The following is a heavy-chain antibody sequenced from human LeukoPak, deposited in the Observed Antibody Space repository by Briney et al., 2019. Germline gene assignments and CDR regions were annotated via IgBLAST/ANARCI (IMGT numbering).Heavy chain of an antibody. Sequence: SETLSLTCTVSGGSISSGDYYWSWIRQPPGKGLEWIGYIYYSGTTYYNPSLKSRVTISADTSKNQFSLKLSSVTAADTAVYYCARGLDWLLLYFDYWGQGTLVTVSS. CDR3: ARGLDWLLLYFDY. J-gene: IGHJ4*02. V-gene: IGHV4-30-4*01. CDR1: GGSISSGDYY. CDR2: IYYSGTT. D-gene: IGHD3-9*01.